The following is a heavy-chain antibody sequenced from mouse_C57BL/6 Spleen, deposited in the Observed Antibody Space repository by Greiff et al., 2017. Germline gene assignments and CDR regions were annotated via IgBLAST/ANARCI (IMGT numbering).Heavy chain of an antibody. CDR1: GYTFTSYW. CDR3: ARRGTDGYFDV. J-gene: IGHJ1*03. Sequence: VQLQQPGAELVRPGSSVKLSCKASGYTFTSYWMHWVKQRPIQGLEWIGNIDPSDSETHYNQKFKDKATLTVDKSSSTAYMQLSSLTSEDSAVYYCARRGTDGYFDVWGTGTTVTVSS. V-gene: IGHV1-52*01. CDR2: IDPSDSET.